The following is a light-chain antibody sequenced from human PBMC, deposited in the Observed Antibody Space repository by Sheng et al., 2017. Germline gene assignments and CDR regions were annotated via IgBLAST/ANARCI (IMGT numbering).Light chain of an antibody. CDR2: GGS. CDR1: QSVSSN. Sequence: EVVMTQSPATLSVSPGERATLSCRASQSVSSNVAWYQHKTGQAPRLLIYGGSTRATSIPARFSGTGSGTEFTLTISRLEPEDLAVYYCQQYASSSPPWTFGQGTKVEIK. J-gene: IGKJ1*01. V-gene: IGKV3-15*01. CDR3: QQYASSSPPWT.